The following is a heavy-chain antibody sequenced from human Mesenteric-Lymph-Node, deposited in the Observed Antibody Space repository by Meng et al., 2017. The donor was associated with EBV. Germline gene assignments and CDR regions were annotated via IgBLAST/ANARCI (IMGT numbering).Heavy chain of an antibody. CDR2: IDHSGSN. J-gene: IGHJ4*02. CDR1: GWSFNDYS. D-gene: IGHD2-2*02. V-gene: IGHV4-34*01. CDR3: ARVDYTKSLPFDY. Sequence: QGQLQHWGAGVLKPSETLSLTCAVYGWSFNDYSWTWIRQPPGKGLEWIGEIDHSGSNNYNPSLKSRVTMAVDTSKNQFSLKLASVTAADTAVYYCARVDYTKSLPFDYWGRGTLVTVSS.